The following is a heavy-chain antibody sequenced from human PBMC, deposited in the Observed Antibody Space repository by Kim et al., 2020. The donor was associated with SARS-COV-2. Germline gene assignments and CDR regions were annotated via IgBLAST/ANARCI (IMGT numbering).Heavy chain of an antibody. D-gene: IGHD3-16*01. V-gene: IGHV5-51*01. CDR2: IYPGDSDI. CDR1: GYNFPSDW. CDR3: ARSAGPYDYYFDY. J-gene: IGHJ4*02. Sequence: GESLKISCKGSGYNFPSDWIGWVRQMPGKGLEWMGIIYPGDSDIRYSPSFQGQVTISADKSTTTAYLQWSSLKASDTAMYYCARSAGPYDYYFDYWGQGTLVTVSS.